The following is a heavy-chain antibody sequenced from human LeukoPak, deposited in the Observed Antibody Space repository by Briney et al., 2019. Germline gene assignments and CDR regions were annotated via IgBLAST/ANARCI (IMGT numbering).Heavy chain of an antibody. CDR1: GGSISSSSYY. CDR3: ASFYSSSSFAFDI. V-gene: IGHV4-39*07. J-gene: IGHJ3*02. D-gene: IGHD6-13*01. CDR2: IYYSGST. Sequence: SETLSLTCTVSGGSISSSSYYWGWIRQPPGKGLEWIGSIYYSGSTNYNPSLKSRVTISVDTSKNQFSLKLSSVTAADTAVYYCASFYSSSSFAFDIWGQGTMVTVSS.